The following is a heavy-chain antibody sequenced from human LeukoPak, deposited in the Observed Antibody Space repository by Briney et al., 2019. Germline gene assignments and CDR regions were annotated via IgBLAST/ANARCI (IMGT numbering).Heavy chain of an antibody. CDR2: INPSGGST. J-gene: IGHJ4*02. CDR3: AVIAAAGYYPFDY. CDR1: GYTFTRYY. D-gene: IGHD6-13*01. V-gene: IGHV1-46*01. Sequence: ASVKVSCKASGYTFTRYYMHWERQAPGRWLEWMGIINPSGGSTSYAQKFQGRVTMTRDTSTSTVYMELSSLRSENTAVYYCAVIAAAGYYPFDYWGQGTLVTVSS.